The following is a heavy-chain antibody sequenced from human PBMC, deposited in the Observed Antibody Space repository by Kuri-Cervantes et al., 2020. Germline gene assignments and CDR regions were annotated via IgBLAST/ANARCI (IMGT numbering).Heavy chain of an antibody. CDR2: ISSSSSTM. CDR1: GFTFSSYS. D-gene: IGHD6-13*01. CDR3: AKVPNAWYSSSWHWGYYYYGMDV. V-gene: IGHV3-48*01. J-gene: IGHJ6*02. Sequence: GGSLRLSCAASGFTFSSYSMNWVRQAPGKGLEWVSYISSSSSTMYYADSVKGRFTISRDNAKNSLYLQMNSLRAEDTAVYYCAKVPNAWYSSSWHWGYYYYGMDVWGQGTTVTVSS.